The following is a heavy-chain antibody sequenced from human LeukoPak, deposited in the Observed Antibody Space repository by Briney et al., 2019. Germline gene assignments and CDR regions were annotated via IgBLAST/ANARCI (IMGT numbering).Heavy chain of an antibody. Sequence: GGSLRLSCAASGFTFSSYRMNWVRQAPGKGLEWVSSISSSSSYIYYADSVKGRFTISRDNAKNSLYLQMNSLRAEDTAVYYCARDAKGAFDIWGQGTMVTVSS. V-gene: IGHV3-21*01. CDR1: GFTFSSYR. J-gene: IGHJ3*02. CDR3: ARDAKGAFDI. CDR2: ISSSSSYI.